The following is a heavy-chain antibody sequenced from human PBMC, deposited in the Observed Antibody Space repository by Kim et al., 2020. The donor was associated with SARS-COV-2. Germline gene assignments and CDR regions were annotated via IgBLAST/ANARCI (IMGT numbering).Heavy chain of an antibody. D-gene: IGHD1-1*01. CDR3: AREAQLELNHSPFDI. CDR2: IKQDGSEK. V-gene: IGHV3-7*01. CDR1: GFTFSSYW. Sequence: GGSLRLSCAASGFTFSSYWMSWVRQAPGKGLEWVANIKQDGSEKYYVDSVKGRFTISRDNAKNSLYLQMNSLRAEDTAVYYCAREAQLELNHSPFDIWGQGTIVTVSS. J-gene: IGHJ3*02.